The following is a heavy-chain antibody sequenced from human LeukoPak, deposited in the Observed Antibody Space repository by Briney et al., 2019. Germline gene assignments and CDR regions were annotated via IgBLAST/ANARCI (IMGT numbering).Heavy chain of an antibody. CDR3: AKRHYYDTSGYLASFDI. V-gene: IGHV3-23*01. CDR1: GFTFSSYA. J-gene: IGHJ3*02. Sequence: PGGSLRLSCAASGFTFSSYAMSWVRQAPGKGLEWVPTISGSGGSTYYADSVKGRFIISRDNSKNTLYLQMNSLRVEDTAVYYCAKRHYYDTSGYLASFDIWGQGTMVTVSS. CDR2: ISGSGGST. D-gene: IGHD3-22*01.